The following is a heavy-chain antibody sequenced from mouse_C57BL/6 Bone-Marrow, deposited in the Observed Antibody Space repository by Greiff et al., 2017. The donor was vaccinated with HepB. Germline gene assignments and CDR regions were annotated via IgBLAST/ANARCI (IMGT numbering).Heavy chain of an antibody. CDR2: IYPGSGST. J-gene: IGHJ1*03. Sequence: VQLQQPGAELVKPGASVKMSCKASGYTFTSYWITWVKQRPGQGLEWIGDIYPGSGSTNYNEKFKSKATLTVDTSSSTAYMQLSSLTSEDSAVYYCARGRVITPVVAHWYFDVWGTGTTVTVSS. V-gene: IGHV1-55*01. CDR3: ARGRVITPVVAHWYFDV. CDR1: GYTFTSYW. D-gene: IGHD1-1*01.